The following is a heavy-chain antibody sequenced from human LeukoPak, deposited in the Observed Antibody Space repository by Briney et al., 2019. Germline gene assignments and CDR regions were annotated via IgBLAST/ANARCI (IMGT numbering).Heavy chain of an antibody. D-gene: IGHD2-2*01. J-gene: IGHJ2*01. CDR3: ARGDDIVVASGWYFDR. V-gene: IGHV1-69*05. CDR1: GGTFSSYA. Sequence: SVKVSCKASGGTFSSYAISWVRQAPGQGLEWMGGIIPIFGTANYAQKFQGRVTITTDESTSTAYMELSSLRSEDTAVYYCARGDDIVVASGWYFDRWGRGTLVTASS. CDR2: IIPIFGTA.